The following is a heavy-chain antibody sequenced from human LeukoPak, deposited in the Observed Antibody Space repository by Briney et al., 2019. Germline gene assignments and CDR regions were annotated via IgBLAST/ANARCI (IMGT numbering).Heavy chain of an antibody. CDR3: VRVHITMVRGVILNDAFDI. CDR2: INPNSGGT. CDR1: GYTFTGHY. Sequence: ASVKVSCKASGYTFTGHYMHWVRQAPGQGLEWMGWINPNSGGTNYAQKFQGRVTMTRDTSISTAYMELSRLRSDDTAVYYCVRVHITMVRGVILNDAFDIWGQGTMVTVSS. J-gene: IGHJ3*02. D-gene: IGHD3-10*01. V-gene: IGHV1-2*02.